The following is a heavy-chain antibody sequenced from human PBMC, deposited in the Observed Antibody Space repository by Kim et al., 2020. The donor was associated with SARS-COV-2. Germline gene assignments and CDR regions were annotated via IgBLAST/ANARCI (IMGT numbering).Heavy chain of an antibody. J-gene: IGHJ6*02. CDR1: GFRFDEYA. Sequence: GGSLRLSCAASGFRFDEYAMNWVRQVPGKGLEWVSFIRSDDANTYYADSVKARFTISRDNNRGSLYLQMNSLRTEDTASYFCAKYVCSSVSCPYNYYYVMDGWGQGATVLVSS. CDR2: IRSDDANT. CDR3: AKYVCSSVSCPYNYYYVMDG. D-gene: IGHD2-2*01. V-gene: IGHV3-43*02.